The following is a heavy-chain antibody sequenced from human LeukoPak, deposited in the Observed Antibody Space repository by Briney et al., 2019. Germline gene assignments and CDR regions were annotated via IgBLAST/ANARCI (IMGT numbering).Heavy chain of an antibody. Sequence: GASVKVSCKASGYIFTSYGISWVRQAPGQGLEWMGWISAYNGNTNYAQKLQGRVTMTTDTSTSTAYMELRSLRSDDTAVYYCARDGGGLCSSTSCYTNWFDPWGQGTLVTVSS. CDR3: ARDGGGLCSSTSCYTNWFDP. CDR2: ISAYNGNT. CDR1: GYIFTSYG. D-gene: IGHD2-2*02. V-gene: IGHV1-18*01. J-gene: IGHJ5*02.